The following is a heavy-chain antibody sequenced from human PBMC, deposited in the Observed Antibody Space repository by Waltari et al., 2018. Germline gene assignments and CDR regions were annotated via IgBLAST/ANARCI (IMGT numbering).Heavy chain of an antibody. D-gene: IGHD2-15*01. J-gene: IGHJ4*02. CDR2: VHRTGRT. V-gene: IGHV4-4*02. Sequence: QLQLHQSGPGLVKPSASLSLTCVVPGDSMSGSDFWSWVRQSPRKGLEWIGQVHRTGRTNYNPSLAGRVTVSIDTSNKQFSLTVSSPTAADTAIYYCARDRGRGLYLDSWGQGTLVTVSP. CDR3: ARDRGRGLYLDS. CDR1: GDSMSGSDF.